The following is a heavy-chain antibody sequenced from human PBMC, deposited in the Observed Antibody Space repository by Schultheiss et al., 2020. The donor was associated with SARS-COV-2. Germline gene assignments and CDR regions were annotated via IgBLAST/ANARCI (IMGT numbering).Heavy chain of an antibody. CDR1: GFTFSDYY. CDR2: ISSSGSNI. Sequence: GGSLRLSCADSGFTFSDYYMTWIRQAPGKGLEWISYISSSGSNIYYADSVKGRFTISRDNAKNSLYLQMNSLRAEDTAVYYCARDVIYGSGSYLQEADDYWSQGTLVTVTS. D-gene: IGHD3-10*01. J-gene: IGHJ4*01. V-gene: IGHV3-11*01. CDR3: ARDVIYGSGSYLQEADDY.